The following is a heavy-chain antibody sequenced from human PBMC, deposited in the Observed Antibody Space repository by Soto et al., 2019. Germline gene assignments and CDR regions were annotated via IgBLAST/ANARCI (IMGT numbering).Heavy chain of an antibody. J-gene: IGHJ4*02. CDR3: ARTAGPDTMIAHLDY. V-gene: IGHV3-21*01. CDR2: ISSSSSYI. D-gene: IGHD3-22*01. CDR1: GFTFSSYS. Sequence: EVQLVESGGGLVKPGGSLRLSCAASGFTFSSYSMNRVRQAPGKGLEWVSSISSSSSYIYYADSVKGRFTISRDNAKNSLYLQMNSLRAEDTAVYYCARTAGPDTMIAHLDYWGQGTLVTVSS.